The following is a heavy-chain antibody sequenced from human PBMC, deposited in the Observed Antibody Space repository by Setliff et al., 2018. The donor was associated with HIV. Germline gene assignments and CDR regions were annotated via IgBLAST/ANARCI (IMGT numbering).Heavy chain of an antibody. D-gene: IGHD6-6*01. CDR3: ARYSARYHPFFDY. CDR2: VYYSGST. Sequence: SETLSLTCTVPGGSISSYYWSWIRQPPGKGLEWIGYVYYSGSTNYNPSLKSRVTISVDTSKNQFSLKLSSVTAADTAVYYCARYSARYHPFFDYWGQGTLVTVSS. J-gene: IGHJ4*02. V-gene: IGHV4-59*01. CDR1: GGSISSYY.